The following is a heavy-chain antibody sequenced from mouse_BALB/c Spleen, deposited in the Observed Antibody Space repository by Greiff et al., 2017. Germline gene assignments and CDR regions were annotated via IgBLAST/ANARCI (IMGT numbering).Heavy chain of an antibody. D-gene: IGHD2-3*01. CDR2: ISSGGST. CDR1: GFTFSSYA. CDR3: ARKPDGYYVRSYAMDY. V-gene: IGHV5-6-5*01. Sequence: EVQGVESGGGLVKPGGSLKLSCAASGFTFSSYAMSWVRQTPEKRLEWVASISSGGSTYYPDSVKGRFTISRDNARNILYLQMSSLRSEDTAMYYCARKPDGYYVRSYAMDYWGQGTSVTVSS. J-gene: IGHJ4*01.